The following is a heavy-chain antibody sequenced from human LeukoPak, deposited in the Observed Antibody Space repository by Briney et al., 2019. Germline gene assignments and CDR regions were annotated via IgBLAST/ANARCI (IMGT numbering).Heavy chain of an antibody. CDR2: IYYSGST. J-gene: IGHJ4*02. V-gene: IGHV4-59*01. D-gene: IGHD6-19*01. CDR1: GGSISSYY. CDR3: ARGGWSLDY. Sequence: SETLSLTCTVPGGSISSYYWSWIRQPPGKGLEWIGYIYYSGSTNYNPSLKSRVTISVDTSNNQFSLKLSYVTAADTAMYYCARGGWSLDYWGQGTLVTVSS.